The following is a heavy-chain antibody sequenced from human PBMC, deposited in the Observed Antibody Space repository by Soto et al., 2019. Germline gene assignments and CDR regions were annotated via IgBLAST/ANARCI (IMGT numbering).Heavy chain of an antibody. CDR3: ARAKKGTAAAENWFDP. Sequence: SETLSLTCTVSGGSISSGGYYWSWIRQHPGKGLEWIGYIYYSGSTYYNPSLKSRVTISVDTSKNQFSLKLSSVTAADTAVYYCARAKKGTAAAENWFDPWGQGTLVTVSS. CDR2: IYYSGST. CDR1: GGSISSGGYY. D-gene: IGHD6-13*01. V-gene: IGHV4-31*03. J-gene: IGHJ5*02.